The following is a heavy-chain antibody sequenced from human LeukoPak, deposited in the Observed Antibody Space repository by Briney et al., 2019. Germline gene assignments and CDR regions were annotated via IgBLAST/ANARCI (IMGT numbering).Heavy chain of an antibody. D-gene: IGHD1-26*01. Sequence: SETLSLTCTVSGGSISSYYWSWIRQPPGKGLEWIGYIYTSGSTNYNPSLKSRVTISVDTSKNQFSLKLSSVTAADTAVYYCARVVGATLDYWGQGTLVTVSS. CDR1: GGSISSYY. CDR2: IYTSGST. CDR3: ARVVGATLDY. J-gene: IGHJ4*02. V-gene: IGHV4-4*09.